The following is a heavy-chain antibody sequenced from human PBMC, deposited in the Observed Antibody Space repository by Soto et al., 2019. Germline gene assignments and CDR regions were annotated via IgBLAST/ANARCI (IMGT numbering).Heavy chain of an antibody. V-gene: IGHV1-3*01. D-gene: IGHD1-1*01. CDR1: GYTFSSYP. Sequence: ASVKVSCKASGYTFSSYPMHWVRQAPGQRLEWMGWISAGNGNTKYSQKFPGRVTITRDTSASTAYMELSSLRSEDTAVYYCARPRRDGYNSFEYWGQGTPVTVSS. CDR3: ARPRRDGYNSFEY. CDR2: ISAGNGNT. J-gene: IGHJ4*02.